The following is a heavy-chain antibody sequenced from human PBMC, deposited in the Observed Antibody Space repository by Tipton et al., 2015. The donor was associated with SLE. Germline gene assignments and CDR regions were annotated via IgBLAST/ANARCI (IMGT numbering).Heavy chain of an antibody. CDR2: IYTSGGT. V-gene: IGHV4-61*09. CDR1: GGSISSGSYY. J-gene: IGHJ3*02. Sequence: TLSLTCTVSGGSISSGSYYWSWIRQPAGKGLEWIGHIYTSGGTNYNPSLKSRVTISVDTSKNQFSLKLSSVTAADTAVYYCARAPHDYGDNEAFDIWGQGTMVTVSS. CDR3: ARAPHDYGDNEAFDI. D-gene: IGHD4-17*01.